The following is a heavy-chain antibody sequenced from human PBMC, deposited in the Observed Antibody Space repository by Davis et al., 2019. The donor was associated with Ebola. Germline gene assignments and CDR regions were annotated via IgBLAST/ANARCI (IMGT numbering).Heavy chain of an antibody. Sequence: GESLKISCAASGFTFNKYWMHWVRQAPGKGLVYVPRISSDGGITSYADSVKGRFTISRDNAKSTLYLQMNSLTAEDTAVYYCARGTHYAHDYWGQGTLVTVSS. J-gene: IGHJ4*02. CDR3: ARGTHYAHDY. CDR2: ISSDGGIT. CDR1: GFTFNKYW. V-gene: IGHV3-74*01. D-gene: IGHD2-2*01.